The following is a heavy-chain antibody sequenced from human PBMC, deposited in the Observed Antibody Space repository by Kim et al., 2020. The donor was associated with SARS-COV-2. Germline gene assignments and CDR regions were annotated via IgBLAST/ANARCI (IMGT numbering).Heavy chain of an antibody. J-gene: IGHJ4*02. V-gene: IGHV3-11*05. CDR3: ARVIGYYFDY. Sequence: YANYADSVKGRFTISRDNAKNSLYLQMNSLRAEDTAVYYCARVIGYYFDYWGQGTLVTVSS. CDR2: YA. D-gene: IGHD3-16*01.